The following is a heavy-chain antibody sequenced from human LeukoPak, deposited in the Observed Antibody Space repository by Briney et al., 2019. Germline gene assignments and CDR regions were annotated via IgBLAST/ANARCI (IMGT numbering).Heavy chain of an antibody. J-gene: IGHJ3*02. V-gene: IGHV1-24*01. D-gene: IGHD3-3*01. CDR3: AANRQIMILGVVIMPAFDI. CDR2: FDVEDGEI. CDR1: GYTLTQLS. Sequence: ASVKVSCKVSGYTLTQLSVHWVRQAPGKGLEWMGGFDVEDGEIIYAQKFQGRVTMTEDTSTDTAYMELSSLRSEDTAVYYCAANRQIMILGVVIMPAFDIWGQGTMVTVSS.